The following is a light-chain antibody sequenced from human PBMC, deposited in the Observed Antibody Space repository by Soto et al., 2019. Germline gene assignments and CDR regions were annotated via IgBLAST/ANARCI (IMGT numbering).Light chain of an antibody. CDR1: QSVGSK. Sequence: EIVLTQSPGTLSLSPGERATLSCRASQSVGSKLAWYQQKPGQAPRLLIYGASTRATGIPARFSGSGSGTEFTLTISSLQSEDFAVYYCQQYNDWPRTFGQGTKVDIK. CDR3: QQYNDWPRT. CDR2: GAS. V-gene: IGKV3-15*01. J-gene: IGKJ1*01.